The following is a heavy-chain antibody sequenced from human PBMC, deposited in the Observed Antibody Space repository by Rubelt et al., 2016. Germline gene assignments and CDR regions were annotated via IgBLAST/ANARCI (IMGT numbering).Heavy chain of an antibody. Sequence: EVQLVESGGGLVQPGGSLRLSCAASGFTFSSYSMNWVRQAPGKGLEWVSYISSSSSTIYYADSVKGRFTISRDNAKNSLYLQMNSLRAEDTAVYYCARDQWELLDYWGQGTLVTVSS. D-gene: IGHD1-26*01. V-gene: IGHV3-48*04. CDR1: GFTFSSYS. CDR2: ISSSSSTI. J-gene: IGHJ4*02. CDR3: ARDQWELLDY.